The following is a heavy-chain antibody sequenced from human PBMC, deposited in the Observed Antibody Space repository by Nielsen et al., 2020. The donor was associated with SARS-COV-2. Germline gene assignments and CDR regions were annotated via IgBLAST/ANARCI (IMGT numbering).Heavy chain of an antibody. V-gene: IGHV1-69*13. D-gene: IGHD6-19*01. Sequence: SVKVSCKASGGTFSSYAISWVRQAPGQGLEWMGGIIPIFGTANYAQKFQGRVTITADESTSTAYMELSSLRSEDTAVYYCARDRPRYSSGWRFGHDYWGQGTLVTVSS. CDR3: ARDRPRYSSGWRFGHDY. J-gene: IGHJ4*02. CDR1: GGTFSSYA. CDR2: IIPIFGTA.